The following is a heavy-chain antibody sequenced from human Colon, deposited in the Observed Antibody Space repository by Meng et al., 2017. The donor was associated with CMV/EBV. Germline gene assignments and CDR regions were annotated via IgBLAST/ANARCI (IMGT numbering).Heavy chain of an antibody. J-gene: IGHJ6*02. Sequence: GGSLRLSCTGSGYTFRSHAMTWVRQAPGKGLEWVSSLGSDGSGIYTADSVKGWFTISRDNSKNTLYLQMNSLRAEDTAVYYCARAGPIAGRILAYYYYGLDVWGRGTTVTVSS. CDR2: LGSDGSGI. D-gene: IGHD6-6*01. CDR3: ARAGPIAGRILAYYYYGLDV. V-gene: IGHV3-23*01. CDR1: GYTFRSHA.